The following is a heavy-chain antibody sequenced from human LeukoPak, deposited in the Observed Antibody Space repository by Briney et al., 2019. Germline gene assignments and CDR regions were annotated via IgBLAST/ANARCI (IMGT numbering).Heavy chain of an antibody. D-gene: IGHD3-10*01. CDR2: ISYSGST. CDR1: GGSISSSNYY. CDR3: ARHKNYGSGRRVDP. V-gene: IGHV4-39*01. J-gene: IGHJ5*02. Sequence: PSETLSLTCSVSGGSISSSNYYWGWIRQPPGKGLEWIESISYSGSTYYNPSLKSRVTISVDTSRNQLSLQLSSVTAADTAVYYCARHKNYGSGRRVDPWGQGTLVTVSS.